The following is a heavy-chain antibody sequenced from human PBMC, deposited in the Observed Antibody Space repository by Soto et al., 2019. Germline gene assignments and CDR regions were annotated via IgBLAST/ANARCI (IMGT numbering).Heavy chain of an antibody. V-gene: IGHV3-43*01. Sequence: GGSLRLSCAASGFTFDDYTMHWVRQAPGKGLEWVSLISWDGGSTYYADSVKGRFTISRDNNKNSLYLQMNSLRTEDTALHYCAKGGYSSGWYVKGYGMDVWGQGTTVTGS. J-gene: IGHJ6*02. CDR2: ISWDGGST. D-gene: IGHD6-19*01. CDR3: AKGGYSSGWYVKGYGMDV. CDR1: GFTFDDYT.